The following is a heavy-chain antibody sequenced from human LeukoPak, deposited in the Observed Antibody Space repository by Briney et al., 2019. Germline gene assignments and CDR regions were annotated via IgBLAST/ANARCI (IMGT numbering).Heavy chain of an antibody. J-gene: IGHJ3*02. V-gene: IGHV3-48*02. Sequence: GGCLRLSCAASGFIFNNYAMSWVRQAPGKGLEWVSYISSGIITIYYADSVKGRFTISRDNAKNSLYLQMNSLRDEDTAVYYCARANRAAFDIWGQGTMVIVSS. CDR2: ISSGIITI. CDR1: GFIFNNYA. CDR3: ARANRAAFDI. D-gene: IGHD3-10*01.